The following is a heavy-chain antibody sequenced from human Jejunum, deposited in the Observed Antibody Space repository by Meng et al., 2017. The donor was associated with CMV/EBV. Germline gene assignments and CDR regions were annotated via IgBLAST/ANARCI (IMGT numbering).Heavy chain of an antibody. CDR2: ISHSGAT. CDR1: GVSISSSYHY. CDR3: AKDVNPLNWFFDV. Sequence: QVQVSESGPGLVKPSETLSLSCTVSGVSISSSYHYWAWVRQSPGKGLEWIGSISHSGATYYTPSLTSRLTMSVDTSKNQFSLKLSFVTAADTAVYYCAKDVNPLNWFFDVWGRGTLVTVSS. D-gene: IGHD1-14*01. J-gene: IGHJ2*01. V-gene: IGHV4-39*07.